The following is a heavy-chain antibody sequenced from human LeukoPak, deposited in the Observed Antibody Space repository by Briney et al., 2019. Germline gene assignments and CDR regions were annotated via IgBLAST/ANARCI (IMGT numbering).Heavy chain of an antibody. CDR1: GGSISSYY. CDR3: ARGQYSSGWSSTYYFDY. D-gene: IGHD6-19*01. Sequence: PSETQSLTCTVSGGSISSYYWSWIRQPPGKGLEWIGYIYYSGSTNYNPSLKSRVTISVDTSKNQFSLKLSSVTAADTAVYYCARGQYSSGWSSTYYFDYWGQGTLVTVSS. V-gene: IGHV4-59*01. CDR2: IYYSGST. J-gene: IGHJ4*02.